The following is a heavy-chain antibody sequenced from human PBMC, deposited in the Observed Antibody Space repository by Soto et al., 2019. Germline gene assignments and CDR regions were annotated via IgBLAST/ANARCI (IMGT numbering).Heavy chain of an antibody. D-gene: IGHD3-10*01. Sequence: EVQLLESGGGLVQPGGSLRLSCAASGFTFSSYAMSWVRQAPGKGLEWVSAISGSSGSTYYADSVKGRFTISRDNSKNTLYLQMNSLRAEDTAVYYCAKASTTFTMVRGVEEYYFDYWGQGTLVTVSS. CDR3: AKASTTFTMVRGVEEYYFDY. J-gene: IGHJ4*02. V-gene: IGHV3-23*01. CDR1: GFTFSSYA. CDR2: ISGSSGST.